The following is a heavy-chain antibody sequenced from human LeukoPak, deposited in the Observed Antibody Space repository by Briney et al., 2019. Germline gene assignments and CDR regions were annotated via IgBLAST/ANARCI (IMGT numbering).Heavy chain of an antibody. Sequence: ASVKVSCKASVYTFTASSMHSVRQAPGQGLEWMGWINPHRGGTNTAQKFQGRGTMTRDTSISTADMELSRLRSDDTAVYYCARGGFSIAAAGTYYYYYYGMDVWGQGTTVTVSS. D-gene: IGHD6-13*01. CDR1: VYTFTASS. J-gene: IGHJ6*02. CDR2: INPHRGGT. CDR3: ARGGFSIAAAGTYYYYYYGMDV. V-gene: IGHV1-2*02.